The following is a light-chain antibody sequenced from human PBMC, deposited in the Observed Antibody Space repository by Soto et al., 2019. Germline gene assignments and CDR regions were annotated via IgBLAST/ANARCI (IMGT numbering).Light chain of an antibody. CDR2: RNN. J-gene: IGLJ1*01. Sequence: QPVLTHPPSASRTRGHGFTISFSGSTSNIVSNYLCWYQQLPGKAPKLLIYRNNQRPSGVPDRFSGSKSGTSAYLATSGLRSDDEADYFCATWDDSLNGFYVFRTGTKVTDL. CDR1: TSNIVSNY. V-gene: IGLV1-47*01. CDR3: ATWDDSLNGFYV.